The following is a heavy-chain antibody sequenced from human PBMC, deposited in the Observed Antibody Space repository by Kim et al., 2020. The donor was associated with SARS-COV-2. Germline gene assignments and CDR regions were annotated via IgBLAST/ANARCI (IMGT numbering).Heavy chain of an antibody. D-gene: IGHD6-13*01. J-gene: IGHJ4*02. CDR1: GYTFTGYY. Sequence: ASVKVSCKASGYTFTGYYMHWVRQAPGQGLEWMGWIKSNGGGTNYAQKFQGRVTMTRDTSTSTAYMELSSLRSDDTALYYCARGNIAAAAMRPDYWGQGTLVTVSS. V-gene: IGHV1-2*02. CDR3: ARGNIAAAAMRPDY. CDR2: IKSNGGGT.